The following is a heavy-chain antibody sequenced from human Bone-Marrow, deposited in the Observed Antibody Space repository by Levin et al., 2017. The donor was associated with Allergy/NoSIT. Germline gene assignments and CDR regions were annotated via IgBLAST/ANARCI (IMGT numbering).Heavy chain of an antibody. CDR2: IIPTLDVA. J-gene: IGHJ4*02. D-gene: IGHD2-15*01. Sequence: SVKVSCKASGGSLPSTALSWVRQAPGQGLEWMGRIIPTLDVADYAQKFQGRVKMTADKSTNTAYMELSSLRSEDTAVYYCARDGEGGGVVAAPFDSWGQGTQVTVSS. V-gene: IGHV1-69*04. CDR1: GGSLPSTA. CDR3: ARDGEGGGVVAAPFDS.